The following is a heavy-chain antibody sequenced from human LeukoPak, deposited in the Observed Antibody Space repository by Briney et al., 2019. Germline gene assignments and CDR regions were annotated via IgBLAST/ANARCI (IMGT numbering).Heavy chain of an antibody. CDR3: AKDKIVGAIFRFDY. V-gene: IGHV3-23*01. D-gene: IGHD1-26*01. J-gene: IGHJ4*02. CDR1: GFTFSSYA. Sequence: GGSLRLSCAASGFTFSSYAMSWVRQAPGKGVEWVSGISGRGGSTDYADSVKGRFTISRDNSKNTLYLQMNSLRAEDTAVYYCAKDKIVGAIFRFDYWGQGTLVTVSS. CDR2: ISGRGGST.